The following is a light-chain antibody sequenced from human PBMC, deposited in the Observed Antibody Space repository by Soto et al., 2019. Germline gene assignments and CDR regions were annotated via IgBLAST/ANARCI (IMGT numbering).Light chain of an antibody. CDR1: QDISNR. Sequence: DIQMTHSPSSVSASVLDRVNITFRSSQDISNRLALYQQKPGKAPKLLIYAASSLQSGVPSRFSGSGSGTEFTLTISSLQPEDFATYYCLKHNSYPPMFGQGTKVDIK. J-gene: IGKJ1*01. CDR2: AAS. V-gene: IGKV1-17*03. CDR3: LKHNSYPPM.